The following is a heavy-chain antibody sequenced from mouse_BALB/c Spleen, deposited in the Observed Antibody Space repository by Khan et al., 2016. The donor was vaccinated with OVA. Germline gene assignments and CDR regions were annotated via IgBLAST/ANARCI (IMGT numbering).Heavy chain of an antibody. CDR3: ARGGYGAFGY. CDR1: GFTFSDYY. Sequence: EVERVESGGGLVKPGGSLKLSCAASGFTFSDYYMYWVRQSPEKRLEWVATISDGGSYIYYPDSVKGRFTISRDKAKNNLYLQMSSLQSEDTAMYYCARGGYGAFGYWGQGTLVTVSA. V-gene: IGHV5-4*02. CDR2: ISDGGSYI. J-gene: IGHJ3*01. D-gene: IGHD2-14*01.